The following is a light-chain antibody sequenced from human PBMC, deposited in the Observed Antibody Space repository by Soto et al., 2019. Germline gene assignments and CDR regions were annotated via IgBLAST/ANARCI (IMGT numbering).Light chain of an antibody. CDR1: QSILDRSKNKYS. V-gene: IGKV4-1*01. CDR3: QQYFTSPWT. J-gene: IGKJ1*01. CDR2: WAS. Sequence: DIVMTQSPDSLAVSLGERATFNCKSSQSILDRSKNKYSLAWYQQKSGQPPKLLIYWASLREPGVPDRFTGSGSGTDFTLTISSLQAEDVAVYCSQQYFTSPWTFGQGTKVEI.